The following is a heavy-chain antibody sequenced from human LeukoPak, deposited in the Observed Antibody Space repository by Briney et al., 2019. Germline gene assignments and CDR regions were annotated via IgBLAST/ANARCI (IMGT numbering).Heavy chain of an antibody. CDR2: IIPMINTP. CDR3: AIFQGTYGDNDNDF. CDR1: GGAFRSFA. Sequence: ASVKVSYKASGGAFRSFAINWVRQAPGKGREWMGGIIPMINTPKYAQWFQGRVSITADESTSTGYMEVSSLRSEDTAVYYCAIFQGTYGDNDNDFWGQGTLVTVSS. J-gene: IGHJ4*02. V-gene: IGHV1-69*01. D-gene: IGHD4-17*01.